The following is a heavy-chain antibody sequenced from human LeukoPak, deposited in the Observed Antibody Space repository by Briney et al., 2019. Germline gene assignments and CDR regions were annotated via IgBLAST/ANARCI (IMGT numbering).Heavy chain of an antibody. V-gene: IGHV1-2*02. CDR1: GYSFTGYY. J-gene: IGHJ1*01. CDR3: ARGNYDSSDFEYFQH. CDR2: INPNSGDT. Sequence: ASVKVSCKASGYSFTGYYMHWVRQARGQGLEWMGWINPNSGDTNFAQKFQGRVTMTKDTSTSTVYMEVSRLRSDDTAVFYCARGNYDSSDFEYFQHWGQGTLVTVSS. D-gene: IGHD3-22*01.